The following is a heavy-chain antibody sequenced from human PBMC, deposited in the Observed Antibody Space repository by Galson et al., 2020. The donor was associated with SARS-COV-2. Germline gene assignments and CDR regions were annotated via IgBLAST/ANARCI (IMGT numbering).Heavy chain of an antibody. CDR1: GGSSKNYY. J-gene: IGHJ6*03. Sequence: SETLSLTCAVYGGSSKNYYWTWIRQSPGKGLQWIGEINHRGSTNYDPSLQGRVAMSVDTSKNQFSLRLSAVTAADTAVYYCVRGAEERRIIVGGPYYYTFMDVWGGGTAVTVSS. CDR2: INHRGST. CDR3: VRGAEERRIIVGGPYYYTFMDV. D-gene: IGHD2-15*01. V-gene: IGHV4-34*01.